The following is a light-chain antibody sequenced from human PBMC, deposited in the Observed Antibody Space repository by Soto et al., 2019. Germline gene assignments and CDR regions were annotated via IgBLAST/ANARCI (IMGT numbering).Light chain of an antibody. Sequence: VIWMTQSPSLLSASTGDRVTISCRMSQGISSYLAWYQQKPGKAPKPLIYATSTLLSGVPSRFSGSGSGTDFTLTITSLQPEDFATYYCQQIFGTRYSFGQGTKLEIK. V-gene: IGKV1D-8*03. CDR1: QGISSY. CDR2: ATS. CDR3: QQIFGTRYS. J-gene: IGKJ2*03.